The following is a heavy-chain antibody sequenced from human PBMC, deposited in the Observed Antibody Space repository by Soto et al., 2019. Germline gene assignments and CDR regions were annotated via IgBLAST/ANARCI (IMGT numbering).Heavy chain of an antibody. Sequence: PSETLSLTCTVSGGPISNYYWSWIRQSPGKGLEWIGYTQYSGSNNYNPSLKSRVTISLDTSKKQFSLQLSSVTAADTAVYYCARQDCGGDCYFFNYWGPGTLVTVSS. CDR1: GGPISNYY. D-gene: IGHD2-21*02. CDR3: ARQDCGGDCYFFNY. CDR2: TQYSGSN. J-gene: IGHJ4*02. V-gene: IGHV4-59*01.